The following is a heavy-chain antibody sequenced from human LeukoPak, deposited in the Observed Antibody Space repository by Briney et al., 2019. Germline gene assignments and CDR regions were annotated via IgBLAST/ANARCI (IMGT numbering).Heavy chain of an antibody. CDR3: ARTGYYYDSSGYYVLDY. CDR1: GGSISSYY. CDR2: IYYSGST. V-gene: IGHV4-39*01. J-gene: IGHJ4*02. D-gene: IGHD3-22*01. Sequence: SETLSLTCTVSGGSISSYYWGWIRQPPGKGLEWIGSIYYSGSTYYNPSLKSRVTISVDTSKNQFSLKLSSVTAADTAVYYCARTGYYYDSSGYYVLDYWGQGTLVTVSS.